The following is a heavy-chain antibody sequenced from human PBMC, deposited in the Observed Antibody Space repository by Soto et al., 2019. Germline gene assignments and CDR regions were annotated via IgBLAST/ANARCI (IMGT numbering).Heavy chain of an antibody. CDR2: VHFSGSL. CDR3: GRGGDAHKMGRH. V-gene: IGHV4-61*05. Sequence: QVQLQESGPGLVKPSETLSLTCSVSDDSISSTSYYWSWIRQPPGRGLEWIGFVHFSGSLHYNASLRNRAIISVDTSRRPISLKLTSVTAADTAVYFCGRGGDAHKMGRHWGQGTLVTVSS. D-gene: IGHD2-2*01. J-gene: IGHJ1*01. CDR1: DDSISSTSYY.